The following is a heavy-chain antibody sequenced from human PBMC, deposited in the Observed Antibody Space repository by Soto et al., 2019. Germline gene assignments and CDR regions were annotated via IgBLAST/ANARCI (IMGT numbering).Heavy chain of an antibody. D-gene: IGHD3-3*01. V-gene: IGHV4-39*01. J-gene: IGHJ4*02. Sequence: QLQLQESGPGLVKPSETLSLTCTVSGGSISSSSYYWGWIRQPPGKGLEWIGSIYYSGSTYYNPSLKSRVTISVDTSKNQFSLKLSSVTAADTAVYYCARLGDPICGVVIKYWGQGTLVTVSS. CDR1: GGSISSSSYY. CDR2: IYYSGST. CDR3: ARLGDPICGVVIKY.